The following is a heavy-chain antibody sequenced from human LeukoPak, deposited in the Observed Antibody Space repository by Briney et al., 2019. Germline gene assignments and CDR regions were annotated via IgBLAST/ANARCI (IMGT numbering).Heavy chain of an antibody. CDR2: ISGSGGST. J-gene: IGHJ4*02. V-gene: IGHV3-23*01. CDR1: GFTFSNYA. D-gene: IGHD4-23*01. CDR3: AKGPKYGAKGTFDY. Sequence: SGGSLRLSCAASGFTFSNYAMSWVRQAPGKGLEWVSAISGSGGSTYYADSVKGRFTISRDNSKNTLYLQMNSLRAEDTAVYYCAKGPKYGAKGTFDYWGQGTLVTVSS.